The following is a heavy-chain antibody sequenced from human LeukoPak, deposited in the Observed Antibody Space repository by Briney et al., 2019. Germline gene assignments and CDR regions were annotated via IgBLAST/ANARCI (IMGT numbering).Heavy chain of an antibody. CDR2: INTNTGNP. V-gene: IGHV7-4-1*02. CDR1: GYTFTSYA. Sequence: ASVTVSCKASGYTFTSYAMNWVRQAPGQGLEWMGWINTNTGNPTYAQGFTGRLVFSLDTSVSTAYLQISSLKADDTAVYYCARGDYGTGGLYYFDYWGQGTLVTVSS. D-gene: IGHD3-10*01. CDR3: ARGDYGTGGLYYFDY. J-gene: IGHJ4*02.